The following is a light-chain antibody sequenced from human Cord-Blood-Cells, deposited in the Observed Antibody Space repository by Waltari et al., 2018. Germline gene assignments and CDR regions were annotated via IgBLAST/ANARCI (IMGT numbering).Light chain of an antibody. CDR1: QGISSY. V-gene: IGKV1-8*01. J-gene: IGKJ4*01. CDR2: AAS. Sequence: AIRTTPSPSSLSASTGDRVTITCRASQGISSYLAWYQQKPGKAPKLLIYAASTLQSGVPSRFSGSGSGTDFTLTISCLQSEDFATYYCQQYYSYPHTFGGGTKVEIK. CDR3: QQYYSYPHT.